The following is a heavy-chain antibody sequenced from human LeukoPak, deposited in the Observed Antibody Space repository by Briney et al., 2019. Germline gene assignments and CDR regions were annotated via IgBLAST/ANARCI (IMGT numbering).Heavy chain of an antibody. Sequence: GGSLRLSCAASGFTFSSYHMNWVRQAPGKGLEWVSYISSSGSTIYSADSVKGRFSISRDNAKNSLYLQMNSLRAEDTALYFCTRVSRGGGSGSYYNRPYYIDYWGQGTLVTVSS. CDR3: TRVSRGGGSGSYYNRPYYIDY. V-gene: IGHV3-48*03. CDR2: ISSSGSTI. CDR1: GFTFSSYH. J-gene: IGHJ4*02. D-gene: IGHD3-10*01.